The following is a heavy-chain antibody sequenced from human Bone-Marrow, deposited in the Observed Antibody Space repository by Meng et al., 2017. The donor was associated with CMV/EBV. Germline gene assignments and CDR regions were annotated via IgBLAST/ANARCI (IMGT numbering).Heavy chain of an antibody. V-gene: IGHV3-23*01. CDR3: AKGGGASAYSPTDF. D-gene: IGHD2-15*01. CDR1: GVIFSNHA. Sequence: SGVIFSNHAMTWVRKAPGKGLDWVSVCSANDGSTYDTDSVQGRFTISRDNSKNTLFLQMNSLRAEDTAVYHCAKGGGASAYSPTDFWGQGTLVTVSS. J-gene: IGHJ4*02. CDR2: CSANDGST.